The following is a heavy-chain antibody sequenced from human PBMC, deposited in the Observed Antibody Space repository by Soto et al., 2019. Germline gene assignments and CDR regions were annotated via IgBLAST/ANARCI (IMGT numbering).Heavy chain of an antibody. CDR1: GYTFTSYY. D-gene: IGHD2-15*01. CDR2: IDPSGGGT. J-gene: IGHJ5*02. Sequence: QVQLVQSGAEVKKPGASVKLSCRASGYTFTSYYMHWVRQAPGQGLEWMGIIDPSGGGTSYGQKFQARVTMTRDTSTRTVYMELSSLRPEDTAAYYCARDRVDCSGGNCWRSVEDTWRQGTLVTVSS. V-gene: IGHV1-46*01. CDR3: ARDRVDCSGGNCWRSVEDT.